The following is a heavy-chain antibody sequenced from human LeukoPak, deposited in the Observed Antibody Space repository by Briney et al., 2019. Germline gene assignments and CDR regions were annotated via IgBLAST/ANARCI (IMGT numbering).Heavy chain of an antibody. J-gene: IGHJ4*02. D-gene: IGHD6-19*01. CDR3: ARASNSGWYIY. CDR2: ISYDGSNK. V-gene: IGHV3-30*04. CDR1: GFTFSSYA. Sequence: GGSLRLSCAASGFTFSSYAMHWVRQAPGKGLEWVAVISYDGSNKYYADSVKGRFTISRDNSKNTLYLQMNSLRAEDTAVYYCARASNSGWYIYWGQGTLVTVSS.